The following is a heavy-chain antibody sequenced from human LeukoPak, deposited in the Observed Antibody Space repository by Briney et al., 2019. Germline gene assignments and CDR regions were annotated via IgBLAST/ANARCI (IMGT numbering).Heavy chain of an antibody. V-gene: IGHV4-34*01. CDR2: INHSGST. D-gene: IGHD4-17*01. J-gene: IGHJ4*02. Sequence: SETLSLTCAVYGGSFSGYYWSWIRQPPGKGLEWIGEINHSGSTNYNPSLKSRVTISVDTSKNQFSLKLSSVTAADTAVYYCARGLDYGDYVWVYWGQGTLVTVSS. CDR3: ARGLDYGDYVWVY. CDR1: GGSFSGYY.